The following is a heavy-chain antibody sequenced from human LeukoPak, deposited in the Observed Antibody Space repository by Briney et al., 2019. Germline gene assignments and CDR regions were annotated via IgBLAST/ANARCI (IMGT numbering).Heavy chain of an antibody. J-gene: IGHJ6*02. D-gene: IGHD6-13*01. Sequence: PSETLSLTCTVSGGSISSYYWSWIRQPAGKGLEWIGRIYTSGSTNYNPSLKSRVTMSVDTSKNQFSLKLSSVTAADTAVYYCARQPRYSSSWEYYYGMDVWGQGTTVTVSS. V-gene: IGHV4-4*07. CDR1: GGSISSYY. CDR3: ARQPRYSSSWEYYYGMDV. CDR2: IYTSGST.